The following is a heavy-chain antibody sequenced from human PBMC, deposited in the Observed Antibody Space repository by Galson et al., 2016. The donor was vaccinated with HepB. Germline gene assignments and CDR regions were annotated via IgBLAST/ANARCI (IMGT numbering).Heavy chain of an antibody. Sequence: SVKVSCKASGGYFICYAINWVRQAPGQGLEWMGRIIPALDITNYAQKFQGRVTFSADKSMTAAYMELNTLRSDDTAFYYCARDRFHVNGYDLGGVEYFDYWGQGILVTVSS. V-gene: IGHV1-69*04. D-gene: IGHD5-12*01. CDR2: IIPALDIT. CDR1: GGYFICYA. CDR3: ARDRFHVNGYDLGGVEYFDY. J-gene: IGHJ4*02.